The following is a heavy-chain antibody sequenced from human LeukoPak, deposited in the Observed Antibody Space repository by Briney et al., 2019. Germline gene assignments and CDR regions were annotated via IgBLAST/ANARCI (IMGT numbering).Heavy chain of an antibody. CDR1: GFTFSSYG. Sequence: PGGSLRLSCAASGFTFSSYGMHWVRQAPGKGLEWVAVISYDGSNKYYADSVKGRFTISRDNSKNTLYLQMNSLRAEDTAVYYCARKYCSTTSCLFDNWGQGTLVTVSS. CDR2: ISYDGSNK. D-gene: IGHD2-2*01. CDR3: ARKYCSTTSCLFDN. V-gene: IGHV3-30*03. J-gene: IGHJ4*02.